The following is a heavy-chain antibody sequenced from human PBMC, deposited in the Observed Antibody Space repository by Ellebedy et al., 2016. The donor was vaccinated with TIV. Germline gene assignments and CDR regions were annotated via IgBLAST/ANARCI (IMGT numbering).Heavy chain of an antibody. V-gene: IGHV1-2*04. CDR2: INPNSGGT. CDR3: ARGGNTIFGVVIHSFYYGMDV. CDR1: GYTFTTYG. J-gene: IGHJ6*02. D-gene: IGHD3-3*01. Sequence: ASVKVSCKASGYTFTTYGIYWVRQAPGQGLEWMGWINPNSGGTNYAQKFQGWVTMTRDTSSRTAYMELRRLRSDDTAVYYCARGGNTIFGVVIHSFYYGMDVWGQGTTVTVCS.